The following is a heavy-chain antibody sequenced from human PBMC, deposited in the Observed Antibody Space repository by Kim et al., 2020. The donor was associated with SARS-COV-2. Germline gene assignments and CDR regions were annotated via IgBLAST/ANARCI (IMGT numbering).Heavy chain of an antibody. CDR3: ARSITMVRFYYYYAMEV. CDR1: GGSISSYY. Sequence: SETLSLTCTVSGGSISSYYWSWIRQPPGKGLEWIGYIYYSGSTNYNPSLKSRVTISVDTSKNQFSLKLSSVTAADTAVYYCARSITMVRFYYYYAMEVWGQGTTVTVSS. J-gene: IGHJ6*02. D-gene: IGHD3-10*01. V-gene: IGHV4-59*08. CDR2: IYYSGST.